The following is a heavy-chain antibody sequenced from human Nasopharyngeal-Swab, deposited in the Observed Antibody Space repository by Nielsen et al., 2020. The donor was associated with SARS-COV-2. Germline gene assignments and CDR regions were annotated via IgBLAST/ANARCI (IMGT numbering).Heavy chain of an antibody. V-gene: IGHV3-30*03. CDR2: ISYDGSNK. J-gene: IGHJ4*02. Sequence: VRQAPGKGLEWVAVISYDGSNKYYEDSVKGRFTISRDNSKNTLYLQMNSLRAEDTAVYCCARGYSGYYYFDYWGQGTLVTVSS. D-gene: IGHD5-12*01. CDR3: ARGYSGYYYFDY.